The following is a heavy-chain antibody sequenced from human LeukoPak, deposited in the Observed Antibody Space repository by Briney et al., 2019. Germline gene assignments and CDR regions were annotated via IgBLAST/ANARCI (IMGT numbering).Heavy chain of an antibody. J-gene: IGHJ4*02. V-gene: IGHV4-59*01. D-gene: IGHD3-16*01. CDR1: GGSISSYY. Sequence: SETLSLTCTVSGGSISSYYWSWIRRPPGKGLEWIGYIYYSGSTNYNPSLKSRVTISVDTSKNQFSLKLSSVTAADTAVYYCAIGEGGAADYWGQGTLVTVSS. CDR2: IYYSGST. CDR3: AIGEGGAADY.